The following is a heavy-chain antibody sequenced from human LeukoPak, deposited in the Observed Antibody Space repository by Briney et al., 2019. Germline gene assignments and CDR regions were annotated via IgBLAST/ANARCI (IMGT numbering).Heavy chain of an antibody. CDR1: GFTFSDYY. CDR3: ARRPDGYAYGLDY. Sequence: GGSLRLSCSASGFTFSDYYMSWVRQTPGKGLEWLSYISSSDSTVYYADTVKGRFTVSRDNAKNSLYLQMSSLRPEDTAVYYCARRPDGYAYGLDYWGQGTLVTVSS. J-gene: IGHJ4*02. V-gene: IGHV3-11*01. CDR2: ISSSDSTV. D-gene: IGHD5-18*01.